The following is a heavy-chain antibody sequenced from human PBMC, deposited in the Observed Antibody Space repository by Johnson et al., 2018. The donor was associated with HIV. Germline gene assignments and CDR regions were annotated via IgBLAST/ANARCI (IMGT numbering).Heavy chain of an antibody. CDR3: AREGAWEVRPGAFDI. D-gene: IGHD1-26*01. Sequence: MQLVESGGGLVQPGGSLRLSCAASGFTVSSNCMSWVRQAPGKGLEWVSVIYSGGSIYYADSVKGRFSISRDNSKNTLYLQMNSLRVEDTAVYYCAREGAWEVRPGAFDIWGQGTMVTVSS. CDR1: GFTVSSNC. J-gene: IGHJ3*02. CDR2: IYSGGSI. V-gene: IGHV3-66*01.